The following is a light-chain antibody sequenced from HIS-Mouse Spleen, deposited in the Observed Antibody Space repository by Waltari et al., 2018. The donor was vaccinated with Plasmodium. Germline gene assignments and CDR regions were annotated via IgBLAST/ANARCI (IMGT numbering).Light chain of an antibody. CDR3: QQYNSYSWT. J-gene: IGKJ1*01. CDR1: QSIHSW. Sequence: DIQMTQSPSTLSASVGDRVNITCRASQSIHSWLAWYQQKPGKAPKLLIYKASSLESGFPSRCSGSGSGTEFTLTISSLQPDDFATYYCQQYNSYSWTFGQGTKVEIK. CDR2: KAS. V-gene: IGKV1-5*03.